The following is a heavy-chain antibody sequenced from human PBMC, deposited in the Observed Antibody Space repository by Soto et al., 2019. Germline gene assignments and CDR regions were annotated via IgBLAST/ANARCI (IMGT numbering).Heavy chain of an antibody. CDR3: ARDIYGGNCCDAFDI. D-gene: IGHD2-15*01. J-gene: IGHJ3*02. CDR1: GYTFTNYG. CDR2: ISPYNGKT. V-gene: IGHV1-18*01. Sequence: QAQLVQSGAEVKKPGASVNISCKASGYTFTNYGFIWVRQAPGHGLEWVGWISPYNGKTEYAQNLQGRVTMTRDKPTSTAYMELRSLRSDDTAEYYCARDIYGGNCCDAFDIWGQGTMVTVSS.